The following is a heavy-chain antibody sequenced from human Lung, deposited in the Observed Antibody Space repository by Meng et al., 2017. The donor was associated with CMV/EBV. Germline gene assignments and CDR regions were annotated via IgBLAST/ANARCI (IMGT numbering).Heavy chain of an antibody. D-gene: IGHD2-21*01. CDR1: GFTFSDYY. CDR2: ISSSGSTI. J-gene: IGHJ6*02. CDR3: ARVFSIPYVMDV. V-gene: IGHV3-11*01. Sequence: SXKISCAASGFTFSDYYMSWIRQAPGKGLEWVSYISSSGSTIYYADSVKGRFTISRDNAKNSLYLQMNSLRAEDTAVYYCARVFSIPYVMDVWGQGTTVTVSS.